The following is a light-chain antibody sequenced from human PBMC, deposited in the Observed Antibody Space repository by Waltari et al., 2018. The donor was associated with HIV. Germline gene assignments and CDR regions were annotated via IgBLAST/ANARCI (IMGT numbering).Light chain of an antibody. CDR3: QQTFSPPRT. Sequence: DINVTQSPSSLSASVGDRVTITCRTSQNINNYLSWYHQSPGKAPTLLIFSASTVQDGFSSRFSGSGSGTDFALSIAGLQREDFGTYYCQQTFSPPRTFGPGT. CDR1: QNINNY. CDR2: SAS. J-gene: IGKJ3*01. V-gene: IGKV1-39*01.